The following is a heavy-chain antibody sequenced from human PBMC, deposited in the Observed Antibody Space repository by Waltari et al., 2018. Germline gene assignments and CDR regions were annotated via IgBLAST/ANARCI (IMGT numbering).Heavy chain of an antibody. Sequence: EVQLVQSGAEVKKPGESLRISCKGSGYSFTRYWISWVRKIPGKGLGWMGKIDPSDAYTNYSPSFQGHVTISADKSISTAYLQWSSLKASDTAIYYCASTTTGAYWYFDIWGRGTLVTVSS. CDR2: IDPSDAYT. CDR1: GYSFTRYW. D-gene: IGHD4-17*01. J-gene: IGHJ2*01. V-gene: IGHV5-10-1*03. CDR3: ASTTTGAYWYFDI.